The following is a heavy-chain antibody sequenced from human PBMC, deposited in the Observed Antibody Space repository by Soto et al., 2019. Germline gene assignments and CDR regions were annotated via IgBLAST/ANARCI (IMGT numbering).Heavy chain of an antibody. Sequence: SETLSLTCTVSGGSISSYYWSWIRQPPGKGLEWIGYIYYGGSTNYNPSLKSRVTISVDTSKNQFSLKLSSVTAADTAVYYCARVYYDFWSGYLNWFDPWGQGTLVTVSS. J-gene: IGHJ5*02. CDR3: ARVYYDFWSGYLNWFDP. V-gene: IGHV4-59*01. CDR2: IYYGGST. D-gene: IGHD3-3*01. CDR1: GGSISSYY.